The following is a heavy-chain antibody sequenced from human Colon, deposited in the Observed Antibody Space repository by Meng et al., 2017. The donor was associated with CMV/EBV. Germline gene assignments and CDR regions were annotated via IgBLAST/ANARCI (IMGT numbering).Heavy chain of an antibody. CDR1: GFTFDDYA. D-gene: IGHD5-18*01. J-gene: IGHJ4*02. Sequence: SLKISCAASGFTFDDYAMHWVRQAPGKGLEWVSGISWNSGSIGYADSVKGRFTISRDNAKNSLYLQMNSLRAEDTALYYCAKMGYSYDNFDYWGQGTLVTVSS. CDR2: ISWNSGSI. V-gene: IGHV3-9*01. CDR3: AKMGYSYDNFDY.